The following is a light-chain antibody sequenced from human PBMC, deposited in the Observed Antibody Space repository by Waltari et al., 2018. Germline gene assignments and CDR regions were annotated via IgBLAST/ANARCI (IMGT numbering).Light chain of an antibody. CDR2: DCS. CDR3: SSYTSSSTLYVV. V-gene: IGLV2-14*03. Sequence: QSALTQPASVSGSPGQSITLSRPGTSSDVGGYTYLPWYKKHPGKSPKLMIYDCSNRPSGVSNRFSGSKSGNTASLTISGLQAEDEADYYCSSYTSSSTLYVVFGGGTKLTVL. J-gene: IGLJ2*01. CDR1: SSDVGGYTY.